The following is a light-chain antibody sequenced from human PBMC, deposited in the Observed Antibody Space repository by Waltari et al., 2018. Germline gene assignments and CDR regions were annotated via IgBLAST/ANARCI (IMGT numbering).Light chain of an antibody. V-gene: IGKV1-39*01. CDR2: AAS. Sequence: DIQMTQSPSSLSASVGDRVTITCRAGQSISSYLNWYQQKPGKAPKLLIYAASSLQSGVPSRFSGSGYGTDFTLTISSLQPEDFATYYCQQSYSIPPLTFGGGTKVEIK. CDR3: QQSYSIPPLT. J-gene: IGKJ4*01. CDR1: QSISSY.